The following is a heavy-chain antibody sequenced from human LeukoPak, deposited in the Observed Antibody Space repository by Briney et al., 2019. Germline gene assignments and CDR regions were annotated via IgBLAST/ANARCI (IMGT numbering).Heavy chain of an antibody. Sequence: PSETLSLTCTVSGDSISSGSHYWSWIRQPAGKGLEWIGEIYHSGSTNYNPSLKSRVTISVDKSKNQFSLKLSSVTAADTAVYYCASLRITMVPPPADAFDIWGQGTMVTVSS. CDR3: ASLRITMVPPPADAFDI. V-gene: IGHV4-61*10. CDR2: IYHSGST. J-gene: IGHJ3*02. CDR1: GDSISSGSHY. D-gene: IGHD3-10*01.